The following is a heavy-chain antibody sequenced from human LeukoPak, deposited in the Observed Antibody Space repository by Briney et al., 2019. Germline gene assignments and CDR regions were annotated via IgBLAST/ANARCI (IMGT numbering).Heavy chain of an antibody. CDR3: ARGSRYYYGSGSYYSS. J-gene: IGHJ4*02. V-gene: IGHV4-34*01. D-gene: IGHD3-10*01. CDR1: GGSFSGYY. CDR2: INHSGST. Sequence: SETLSLTCAVYGGSFSGYYWSWIRQPPGKGLEWIGEINHSGSTNYNPSLKSRVTISVDTSKNQFSLKLSSVTAADTAVYYCARGSRYYYGSGSYYSSWGQGTLVTVSS.